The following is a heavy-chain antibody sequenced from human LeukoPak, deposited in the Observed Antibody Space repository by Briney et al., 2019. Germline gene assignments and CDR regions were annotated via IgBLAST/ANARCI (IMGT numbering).Heavy chain of an antibody. D-gene: IGHD3-10*01. CDR1: GGSISSYY. CDR2: VFYIGST. Sequence: SETLSLTCTVSGGSISSYYWSWIRQLPGKKLEWIGYVFYIGSTYYNPSLKSRVTISLDTSKNQFSLKVISMTAADTAAYYCTKSDGYGLIRICGRGTMVTVSS. CDR3: TKSDGYGLIRI. J-gene: IGHJ3*02. V-gene: IGHV4-59*12.